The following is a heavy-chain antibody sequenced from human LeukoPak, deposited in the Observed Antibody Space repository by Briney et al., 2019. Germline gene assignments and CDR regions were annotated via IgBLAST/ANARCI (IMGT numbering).Heavy chain of an antibody. CDR1: GYSISSGYY. Sequence: SETLSLTCAVSGYSISSGYYWGWIRQPPGKGLEWIGSIYHSGSTYYNPSLKSRVTISVDTSKNQFSLKLSSVTAADTAVYYCARLYGDGYNLVYAFAIWGQGTMVTVSS. CDR3: ARLYGDGYNLVYAFAI. D-gene: IGHD5-24*01. J-gene: IGHJ3*02. CDR2: IYHSGST. V-gene: IGHV4-38-2*01.